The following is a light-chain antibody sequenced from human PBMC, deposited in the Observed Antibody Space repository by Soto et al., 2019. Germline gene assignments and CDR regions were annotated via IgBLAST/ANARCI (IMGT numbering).Light chain of an antibody. CDR3: CSYVDTDTWV. J-gene: IGLJ3*02. CDR1: NSDVGGYNY. V-gene: IGLV2-11*01. Sequence: QSALTQPRSVSGSPGQSVTISWTGTNSDVGGYNYVSWYQQYPGKAPKLMISGVSERPSGVPDRFSGSKSGNTASLTISGLQAEDEADYYCCSYVDTDTWVFGGGTKLTVL. CDR2: GVS.